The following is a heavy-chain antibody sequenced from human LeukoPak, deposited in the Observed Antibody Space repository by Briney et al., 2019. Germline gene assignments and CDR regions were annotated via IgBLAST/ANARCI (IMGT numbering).Heavy chain of an antibody. Sequence: SGPALVRPTQTLTLTCTFSGFSLSTSGMCVSWIRQPPGKALEWLARIDWDDVKYYSTSLKTRLTISKDTSKNQVVLTMTNMDPVDTATYYCARTQSRAAAGNFDCWGQGTLVTVSS. CDR1: GFSLSTSGMC. CDR2: IDWDDVK. V-gene: IGHV2-70*11. CDR3: ARTQSRAAAGNFDC. J-gene: IGHJ4*02. D-gene: IGHD6-13*01.